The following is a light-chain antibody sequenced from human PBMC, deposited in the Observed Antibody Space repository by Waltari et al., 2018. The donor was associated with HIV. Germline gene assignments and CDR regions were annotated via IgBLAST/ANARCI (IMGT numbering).Light chain of an antibody. V-gene: IGLV3-25*03. CDR1: ALPKQN. CDR3: QSADSTGSYPDV. J-gene: IGLJ1*01. CDR2: KDN. Sequence: SYELTQPPSVSVSPGQTARITCPGDALPKQNAYWLQKKPGQAPLLVIYKDNERPSGIPERFSGSSSGTTVTLTISGVHTEDEADYYCQSADSTGSYPDVFGTGTKVTVL.